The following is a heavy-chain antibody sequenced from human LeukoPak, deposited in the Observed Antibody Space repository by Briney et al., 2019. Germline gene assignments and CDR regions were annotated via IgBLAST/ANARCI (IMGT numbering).Heavy chain of an antibody. Sequence: GGSLRLSCAASGFTFSSYWMHWVRQAPGKGLVWVSRINSDGSSTSYADSVKGRFTISRDNSKNTLYLQMNSLRAEDTAVYYCANGGSGWSFLDYWGQGTLVTVSS. D-gene: IGHD6-19*01. CDR2: INSDGSST. CDR3: ANGGSGWSFLDY. J-gene: IGHJ4*02. V-gene: IGHV3-74*01. CDR1: GFTFSSYW.